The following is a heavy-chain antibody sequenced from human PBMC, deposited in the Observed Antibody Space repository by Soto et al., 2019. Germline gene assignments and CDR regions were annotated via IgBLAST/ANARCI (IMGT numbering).Heavy chain of an antibody. D-gene: IGHD3-16*02. CDR1: GFTFDDYA. CDR3: AKDHLATLGSSRSYFDY. V-gene: IGHV3-9*01. CDR2: ISWNSGSI. J-gene: IGHJ4*02. Sequence: GGSLRLSCAASGFTFDDYAMHWVRQAPGKGLEWVSGISWNSGSIGYADSVKGRFTISRDNAKNSLYLQMNSLRAEDTALYYCAKDHLATLGSSRSYFDYWGQGTLVTVSS.